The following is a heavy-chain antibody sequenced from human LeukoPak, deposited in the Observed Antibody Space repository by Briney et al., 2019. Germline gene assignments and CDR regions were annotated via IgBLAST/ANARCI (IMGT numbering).Heavy chain of an antibody. V-gene: IGHV4-39*07. CDR2: IYYSGST. CDR3: ARDPNDILTGYIEIFDY. Sequence: SETLSLTCTVSGGSISSSSYYWGWIRQPPGKGLEWIGSIYYSGSTYYNPSLKSRVTMSVDTSKNQLSLKLSSVTAADTAVYYCARDPNDILTGYIEIFDYWGQGTLVTVSS. J-gene: IGHJ4*02. CDR1: GGSISSSSYY. D-gene: IGHD3-9*01.